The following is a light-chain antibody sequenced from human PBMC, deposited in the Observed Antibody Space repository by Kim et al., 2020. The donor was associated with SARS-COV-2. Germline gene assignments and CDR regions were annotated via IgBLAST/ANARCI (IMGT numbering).Light chain of an antibody. CDR1: QSISDW. V-gene: IGKV1-5*01. J-gene: IGKJ4*01. CDR3: QQYNTYPRALT. Sequence: GGDRVTITCRASQSISDWLAWYQLKPGKAPKLLIFDASGLQGGVPSRFSGTRSGTEFTLTISSLQPDDFATYYCQQYNTYPRALTFGGGTKVDIK. CDR2: DAS.